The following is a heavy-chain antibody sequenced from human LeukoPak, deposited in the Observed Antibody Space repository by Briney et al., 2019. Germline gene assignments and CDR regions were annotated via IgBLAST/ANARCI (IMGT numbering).Heavy chain of an antibody. CDR2: ISGSGGST. CDR1: GFTFSSYA. CDR3: AKGRYSSGWYIY. Sequence: GGLRLSCAASGFTFSSYAMSWVRQAPGKGLEWVSAISGSGGSTYYADSVKGRFTISRDNSKNTLYLQMNSLRAEDTAVYYCAKGRYSSGWYIYRGQGTLVTVSS. D-gene: IGHD6-19*01. J-gene: IGHJ4*02. V-gene: IGHV3-23*01.